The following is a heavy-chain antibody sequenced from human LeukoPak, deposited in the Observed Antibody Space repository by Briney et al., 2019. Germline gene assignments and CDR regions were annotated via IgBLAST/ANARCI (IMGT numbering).Heavy chain of an antibody. CDR1: GFTFSSYG. J-gene: IGHJ4*02. D-gene: IGHD6-13*01. Sequence: GGSLRLSCAASGFTFSSYGMHWVRQAPGKGLEWVAVISYDGCNKYYADSVKGRFTISRDNSKNTLYLQMNSLRAEDTAVYYCAKDMVMYSSSWFFDYWGQGTLVTVSS. CDR3: AKDMVMYSSSWFFDY. CDR2: ISYDGCNK. V-gene: IGHV3-30*18.